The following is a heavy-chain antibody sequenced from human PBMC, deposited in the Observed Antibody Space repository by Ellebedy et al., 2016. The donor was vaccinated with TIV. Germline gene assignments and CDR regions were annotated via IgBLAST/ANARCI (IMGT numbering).Heavy chain of an antibody. J-gene: IGHJ4*02. CDR2: IDPSDSYT. V-gene: IGHV5-10-1*01. CDR1: GYSFTSYW. Sequence: ASVKVSCKGSGYSFTSYWISWVRQMPGKGLEWMGRIDPSDSYTNYSPSFQGHVTISADKSISTAYLQWSSLKASDTAMYYCARHQPKRWLQFVVLDYWGQGTLVTVSS. D-gene: IGHD5-24*01. CDR3: ARHQPKRWLQFVVLDY.